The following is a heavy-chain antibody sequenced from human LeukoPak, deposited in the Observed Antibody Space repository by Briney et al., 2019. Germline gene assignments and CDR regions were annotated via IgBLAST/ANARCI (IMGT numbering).Heavy chain of an antibody. CDR1: GFAFYNYG. Sequence: GGSLRLSCAASGFAFYNYGMIWVRQAPGKGLEWVSDITSSGAGTSYADSVKGRFTTSRDNSKSTLYLQMNSLRVDDTAMYYCARDPNGAYIGAFDFRGQGTMVTVS. J-gene: IGHJ3*01. CDR3: ARDPNGAYIGAFDF. V-gene: IGHV3-23*01. D-gene: IGHD2-8*01. CDR2: ITSSGAGT.